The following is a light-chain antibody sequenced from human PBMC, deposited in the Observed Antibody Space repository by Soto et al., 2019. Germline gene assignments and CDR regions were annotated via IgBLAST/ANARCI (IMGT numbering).Light chain of an antibody. V-gene: IGKV3-20*01. CDR2: GAS. CDR1: QSVSSNY. J-gene: IGKJ2*01. Sequence: EIVLTQSPGTLPLSPGERATLSCRASQSVSSNYLAWYQQKPGQAPRLLIYGASSRATGIPDTFSGSGSGTDFTLTISRLEPEDFAGYYCQHYGSSPHAFGQGTKLGIK. CDR3: QHYGSSPHA.